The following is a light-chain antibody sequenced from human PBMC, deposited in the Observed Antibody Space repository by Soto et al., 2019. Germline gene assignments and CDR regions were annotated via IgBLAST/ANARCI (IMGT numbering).Light chain of an antibody. Sequence: QSVLTQPPSVSGAPGQRVTIFCTGSSSNIGAGYDVHWYQQLPGTAPKLLIYGNSNRPSGVPDRFSGSKSGTSASLAITGLQAEDEADYYCQSYDSSRSGSVFGGGTKLTVL. J-gene: IGLJ2*01. CDR2: GNS. CDR1: SSNIGAGYD. CDR3: QSYDSSRSGSV. V-gene: IGLV1-40*01.